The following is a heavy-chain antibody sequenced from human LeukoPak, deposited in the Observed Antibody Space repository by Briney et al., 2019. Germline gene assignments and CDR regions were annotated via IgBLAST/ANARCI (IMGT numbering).Heavy chain of an antibody. CDR1: GDTVSSDSAA. CDR2: TYYRSNWYN. Sequence: SQTLSLTCAISGDTVSSDSAAWIWIRQSPSRGLEWLGRTYYRSNWYNDYAVSVKSRITINPDTSKNQFSLHLNSVTPEDTAVYYCARGRYSPTLFYYYMDVWGEGTTVTVSS. CDR3: ARGRYSPTLFYYYMDV. V-gene: IGHV6-1*01. J-gene: IGHJ6*03. D-gene: IGHD5-12*01.